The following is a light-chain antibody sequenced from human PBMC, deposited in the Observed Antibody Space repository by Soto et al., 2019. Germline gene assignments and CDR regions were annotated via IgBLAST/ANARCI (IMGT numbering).Light chain of an antibody. CDR2: DES. V-gene: IGKV1-33*01. J-gene: IGKJ2*01. Sequence: DIQMTQSPSSLYASVGDRVTITCQASQDISNYLNWYQQKPGKAPKLLIYDESHLETGVPSRFSGSGSGTDFTFTISSLQPEDIATYYCQQYDNLPYTFGQGTKLEIK. CDR3: QQYDNLPYT. CDR1: QDISNY.